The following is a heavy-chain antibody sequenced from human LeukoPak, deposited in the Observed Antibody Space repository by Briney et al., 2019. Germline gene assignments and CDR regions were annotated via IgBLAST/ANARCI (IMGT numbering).Heavy chain of an antibody. J-gene: IGHJ3*02. Sequence: PGGSLRLSCAASGFTFSNYAMNWVRQAPGKGLEWVSAISGGGGSTYYADSVKGRFTISRDNSKNTLYLQMNSLRAEDTAVYYCAKSNGYGLIDIWGQGTMVAVSS. CDR3: AKSNGYGLIDI. CDR2: ISGGGGST. CDR1: GFTFSNYA. D-gene: IGHD3-22*01. V-gene: IGHV3-23*01.